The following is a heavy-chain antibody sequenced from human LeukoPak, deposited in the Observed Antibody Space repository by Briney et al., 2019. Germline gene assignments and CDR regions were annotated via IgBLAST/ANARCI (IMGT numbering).Heavy chain of an antibody. J-gene: IGHJ5*02. CDR3: ARETRTGGADQRPWWFDP. CDR1: GFTFSSYE. Sequence: PGGSLRLSCAASGFTFSSYEMNWVRQAPGKGLEWVSYIGTSGSTTHCADSVKGRFTTTRDNAKNSLYLQMNSLRADDTAVYFCARETRTGGADQRPWWFDPWGQGTLVTVSS. V-gene: IGHV3-48*03. D-gene: IGHD2-2*01. CDR2: IGTSGSTT.